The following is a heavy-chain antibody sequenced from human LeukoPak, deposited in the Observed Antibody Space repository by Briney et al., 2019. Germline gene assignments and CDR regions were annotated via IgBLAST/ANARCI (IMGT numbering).Heavy chain of an antibody. CDR1: GYTFTGYY. J-gene: IGHJ6*03. D-gene: IGHD3-9*01. CDR2: INPNSGGT. V-gene: IGHV1-2*02. CDR3: ARDRSPPPALRYFDWLSSGYYYMDV. Sequence: ASVKVSCKASGYTFTGYYMHWVRQAPGQGLEWMGWINPNSGGTSYAQKFQGRVTMTRDTSISTAYMELSRLRSDDTAVYYCARDRSPPPALRYFDWLSSGYYYMDVWGKGTTVTISS.